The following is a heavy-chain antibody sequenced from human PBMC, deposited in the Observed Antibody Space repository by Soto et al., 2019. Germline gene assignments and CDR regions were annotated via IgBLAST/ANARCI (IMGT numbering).Heavy chain of an antibody. J-gene: IGHJ4*02. D-gene: IGHD1-1*01. CDR3: ARDNDVGPGYFFDN. V-gene: IGHV1-18*01. CDR1: GYIFTNSA. CDR2: ISGYNGDTNT. Sequence: ASVKVSCKASGYIFTNSAISWGRQAPGQGPEWMGWISGYNGDTNTHYSQKFQGRLTMTTDMSTTTAYMELRSLRSDDTAVYYCARDNDVGPGYFFDNGGQGTLVTVSS.